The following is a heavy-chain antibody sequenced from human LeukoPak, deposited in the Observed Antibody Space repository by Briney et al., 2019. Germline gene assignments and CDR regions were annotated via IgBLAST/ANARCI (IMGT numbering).Heavy chain of an antibody. D-gene: IGHD2-21*02. CDR2: IYYSGST. CDR1: GGSISSYY. V-gene: IGHV4-59*01. CDR3: ARWVVVTAITDAFDI. J-gene: IGHJ3*02. Sequence: SETLSLTCTVSGGSISSYYWSWIRQPPGKGLEWIGYIYYSGSTNYNPSLKSRVTISVDTSKNQFSLKLSSVTAADTAVYYCARWVVVTAITDAFDIWGQGTMVTVSS.